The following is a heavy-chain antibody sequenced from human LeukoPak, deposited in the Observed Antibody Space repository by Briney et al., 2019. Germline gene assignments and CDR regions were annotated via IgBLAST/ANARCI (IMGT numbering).Heavy chain of an antibody. CDR3: AGEISSSGWYRPFDY. V-gene: IGHV4-59*01. D-gene: IGHD6-19*01. J-gene: IGHJ4*02. CDR2: IYYSGTT. Sequence: PSETLSLTCTVSGDSISSYYWGWIRQPPGKGLEWIGYIYYSGTTNYNPSLKRRVTMSLDTTKSQFSLKLSSVTAADTALYYCAGEISSSGWYRPFDYWGQGTLVTVSA. CDR1: GDSISSYY.